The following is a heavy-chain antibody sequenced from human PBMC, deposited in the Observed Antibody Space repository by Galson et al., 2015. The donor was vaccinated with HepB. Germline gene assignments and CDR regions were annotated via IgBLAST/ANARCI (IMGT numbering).Heavy chain of an antibody. Sequence: SLRLSCAASGFTFSSYWMSWVRQAPGKGLEWVANIKQDGSEKYYVDSVKGRFTISRDNAKNSLYLQMNSLRAEDTAVYYCARGRYCTSTSCPWAYWGQGTLVTVSS. CDR1: GFTFSSYW. J-gene: IGHJ4*02. CDR3: ARGRYCTSTSCPWAY. V-gene: IGHV3-7*01. D-gene: IGHD2-2*01. CDR2: IKQDGSEK.